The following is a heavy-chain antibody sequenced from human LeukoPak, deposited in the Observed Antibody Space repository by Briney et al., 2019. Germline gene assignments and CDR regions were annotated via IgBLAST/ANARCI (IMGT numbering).Heavy chain of an antibody. V-gene: IGHV4-34*01. CDR3: ARGRYVTTRGGAAAGFLDY. J-gene: IGHJ4*02. D-gene: IGHD6-13*01. CDR1: GGSFSGYY. CDR2: INHGGST. Sequence: PSETLFLTCAVYGGSFSGYYWSWIRKPPGKGLEWIGEINHGGSTNYNPSLKSRVTISVDTSQNQFSLRLSSVTAADTAVYYCARGRYVTTRGGAAAGFLDYWGQGTLVTVST.